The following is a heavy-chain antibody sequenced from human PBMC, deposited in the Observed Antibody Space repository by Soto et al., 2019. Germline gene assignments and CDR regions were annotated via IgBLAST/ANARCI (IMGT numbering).Heavy chain of an antibody. D-gene: IGHD3-16*01. CDR3: ARHFYDYLDY. CDR2: IYPGDSDA. V-gene: IGHV5-51*01. J-gene: IGHJ4*02. CDR1: GYSFTNYW. Sequence: GESLKISCKASGYSFTNYWIGWVRQMPGKGLEWVGIIYPGDSDARYSPSSQGQVTISVDKSINTAYLQWSSLKASDTAMYYCARHFYDYLDYWGRGTLVTVSS.